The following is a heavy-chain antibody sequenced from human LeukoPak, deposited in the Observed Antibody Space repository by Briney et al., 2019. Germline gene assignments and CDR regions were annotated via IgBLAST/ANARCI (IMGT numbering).Heavy chain of an antibody. J-gene: IGHJ4*02. CDR3: ARGPPRGVVVTRTLYYFDY. CDR2: INHSGST. CDR1: GGSFSGYY. V-gene: IGHV4-34*01. D-gene: IGHD2-15*01. Sequence: PSETLSLTCAVYGGSFSGYYWSWIRQPPGKGLEWIGEINHSGSTNYNPSLKSRVTISVDTSKNQFSLKLSSVTAADTAVYYCARGPPRGVVVTRTLYYFDYWGQGTLVTVSS.